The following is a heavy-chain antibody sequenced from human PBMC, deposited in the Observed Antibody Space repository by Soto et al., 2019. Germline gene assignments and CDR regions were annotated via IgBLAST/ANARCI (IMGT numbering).Heavy chain of an antibody. Sequence: EVQLLESGGGLVQPGGSLRLSCAASGFTFSSYAMSWVRQPPGKGLEWVSGIGGSGGYTYYADSVKVRFTISRDNSKNTLYLQMNSLRAEDTAVYYCAKVGVVVITTYYYDYWGQGTLVTVSS. J-gene: IGHJ4*02. V-gene: IGHV3-23*01. D-gene: IGHD3-22*01. CDR1: GFTFSSYA. CDR3: AKVGVVVITTYYYDY. CDR2: IGGSGGYT.